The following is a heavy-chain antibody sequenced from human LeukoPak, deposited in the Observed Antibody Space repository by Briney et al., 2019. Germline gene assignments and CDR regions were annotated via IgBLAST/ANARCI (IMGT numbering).Heavy chain of an antibody. Sequence: GGSLRLSCATSGFSFSSYAMSWVRQAPGKGLEWVSPMCRSDDGRYYAASVRGRFTISRDTSRSTLYLQMNTVRAEDAAVYYCAKVPVTSCRGAFCCPFDYWGQGTLVTVSS. J-gene: IGHJ4*02. D-gene: IGHD2-15*01. V-gene: IGHV3-23*01. CDR3: AKVPVTSCRGAFCCPFDY. CDR1: GFSFSSYA. CDR2: MCRSDDGR.